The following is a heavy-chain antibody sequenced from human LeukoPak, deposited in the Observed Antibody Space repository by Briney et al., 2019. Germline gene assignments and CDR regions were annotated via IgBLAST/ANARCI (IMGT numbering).Heavy chain of an antibody. V-gene: IGHV3-23*01. J-gene: IGHJ4*02. CDR2: ISGSGSGGST. CDR3: AKLLAVTNSYYFNY. D-gene: IGHD6-19*01. CDR1: GFTFSSYA. Sequence: GGSLRLSCAASGFTFSSYAMSWVRQAPGKGLEWVSTISGSGSGGSTYYADSVKGRFTISRDNSKDTLYLQMNSLRAEDTAVYYCAKLLAVTNSYYFNYWGQGALVTVSS.